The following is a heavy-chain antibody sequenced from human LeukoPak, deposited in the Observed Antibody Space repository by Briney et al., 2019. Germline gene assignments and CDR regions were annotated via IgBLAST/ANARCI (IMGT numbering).Heavy chain of an antibody. D-gene: IGHD6-19*01. Sequence: GASVKVSCKASGYTFTGYYMHWVRQAPGQGLEWMGWINPNSGGTNYAQKFQGRVTMTRDTSISTAYMELSRLRSDDTAVYYCARDRWYSSGWYLAFDIWGQGTMVTVSS. V-gene: IGHV1-2*02. CDR1: GYTFTGYY. CDR3: ARDRWYSSGWYLAFDI. CDR2: INPNSGGT. J-gene: IGHJ3*02.